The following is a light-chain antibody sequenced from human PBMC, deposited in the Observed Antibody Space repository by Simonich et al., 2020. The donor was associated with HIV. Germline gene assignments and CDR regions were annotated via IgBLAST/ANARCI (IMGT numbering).Light chain of an antibody. Sequence: QPALTQPPAASASLGASVTLICTLRSGYSDYKVDWCQHRPGKGPRFGMRVGTGGIGGTKGDGIPYRFSVLDSGLNRYLTMKDVPEEDESDDTYVADTDSGINFVLVFGGGTRLTVL. V-gene: IGLV9-49*01. CDR3: VADTDSGINFVLV. J-gene: IGLJ3*02. CDR1: SGYSDYK. CDR2: VGTGGIGG.